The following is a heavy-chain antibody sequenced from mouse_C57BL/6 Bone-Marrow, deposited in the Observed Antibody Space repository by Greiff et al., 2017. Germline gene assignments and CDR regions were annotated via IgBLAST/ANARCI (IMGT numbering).Heavy chain of an antibody. D-gene: IGHD1-1*01. CDR1: GYTFTSYG. CDR2: IYPRSGNT. Sequence: QVQLQQSGAELARPGASVKLSCKASGYTFTSYGISWVKQRTGQGLEWIGEIYPRSGNTYYNEKFKGKATLTADKSSSTAYMELRSLTSEDSAVYFCARRWPITTVVATNFDYWGQGTTLTVSS. J-gene: IGHJ2*01. CDR3: ARRWPITTVVATNFDY. V-gene: IGHV1-81*01.